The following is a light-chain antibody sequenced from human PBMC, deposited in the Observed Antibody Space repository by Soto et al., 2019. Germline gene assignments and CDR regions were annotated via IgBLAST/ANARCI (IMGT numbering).Light chain of an antibody. J-gene: IGLJ1*01. Sequence: QSALTQPASVSGSRGQSITISCTGTNSDVGGYNYVSWYQQHPGKAPELMIYEVSHRPSGVSNRFSGSKSDNTAPLTISGLQAEDEDDYYCSSYTSISTLYVFGTGTKVTVL. CDR2: EVS. CDR1: NSDVGGYNY. V-gene: IGLV2-14*01. CDR3: SSYTSISTLYV.